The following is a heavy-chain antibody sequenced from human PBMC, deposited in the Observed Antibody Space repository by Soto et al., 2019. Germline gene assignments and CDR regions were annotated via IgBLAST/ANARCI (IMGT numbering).Heavy chain of an antibody. J-gene: IGHJ1*01. D-gene: IGHD5-12*01. Sequence: ETLSLTCTVSGDSISAYSWSWVRHPPGKGLEWIGNIHYNGNTKYSPSLKSRVTISVDTSKNHFSLRLISVTAAHTAIYFCARERNLGGWLQVFGCWGQGGLVTVSS. CDR3: ARERNLGGWLQVFGC. CDR2: IHYNGNT. CDR1: GDSISAYS. V-gene: IGHV4-59*01.